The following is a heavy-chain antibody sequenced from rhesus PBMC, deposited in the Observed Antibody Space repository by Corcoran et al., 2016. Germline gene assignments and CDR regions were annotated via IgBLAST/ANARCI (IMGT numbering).Heavy chain of an antibody. D-gene: IGHD3-3*01. CDR2: ISGSSGST. V-gene: IGHV4-165*01. Sequence: QLQLQESGPGLVKPSETLSLTCAVSGGSFRGYYWGRIRQPPGKGLEWIGDISGSSGSTDYNPSLKSRVTISPDTSKSQFSLKLSSVTAADTAVYYCARAVTRTGFFDYWGQGVLVTVSS. CDR1: GGSFRGYY. CDR3: ARAVTRTGFFDY. J-gene: IGHJ4*01.